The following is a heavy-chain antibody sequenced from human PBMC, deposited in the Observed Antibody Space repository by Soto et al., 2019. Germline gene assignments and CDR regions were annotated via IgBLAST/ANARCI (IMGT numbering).Heavy chain of an antibody. D-gene: IGHD3-9*01. CDR2: IYYSGST. Sequence: ASETLSLTCTVSGGSISSSSYYWGWIRQPPGKGLEWIGSIYYSGSTYYNPSLKSRVTISVDTSKNQFSLKLSSVTAADTAVYYCSGPLLRYFGRVPDGGGFEILGQGTMVTVSS. CDR1: GGSISSSSYY. V-gene: IGHV4-39*01. CDR3: SGPLLRYFGRVPDGGGFEI. J-gene: IGHJ3*02.